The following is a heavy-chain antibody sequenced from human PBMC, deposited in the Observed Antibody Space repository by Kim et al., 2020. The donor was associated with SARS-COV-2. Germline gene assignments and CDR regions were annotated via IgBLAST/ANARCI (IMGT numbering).Heavy chain of an antibody. V-gene: IGHV3-33*01. CDR1: GFTFSSYG. Sequence: GGSLRLSCAASGFTFSSYGMHWVRQAPGKGLECVAVIWYDGSNKYYADSVKGRFTISRDNSKNTLYLQMNSLRAEDTAVYYCARDAYYDFWSGPGHYMDVWGKGTTVTVSS. CDR2: IWYDGSNK. J-gene: IGHJ6*03. CDR3: ARDAYYDFWSGPGHYMDV. D-gene: IGHD3-3*01.